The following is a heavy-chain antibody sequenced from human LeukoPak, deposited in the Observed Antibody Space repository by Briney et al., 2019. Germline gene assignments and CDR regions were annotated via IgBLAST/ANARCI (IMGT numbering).Heavy chain of an antibody. Sequence: SETLSLTCKVSGGSINSGGNFWGWIRQPPGKVLEWIGSISYSGNTYYNPSLKSRVTMPVDTSKKHFSLRLSSVTAADTAVYYCARGLFKDIVATIYFEDYWGQGTLVTVSS. D-gene: IGHD5-12*01. CDR1: GGSINSGGNF. V-gene: IGHV4-39*02. CDR2: ISYSGNT. CDR3: ARGLFKDIVATIYFEDY. J-gene: IGHJ4*02.